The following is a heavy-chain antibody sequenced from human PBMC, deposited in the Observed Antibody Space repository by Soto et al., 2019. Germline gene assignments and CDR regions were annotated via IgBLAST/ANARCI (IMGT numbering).Heavy chain of an antibody. V-gene: IGHV3-30-3*01. CDR1: GFTFSSYA. D-gene: IGHD2-8*02. Sequence: GGSLRLSCAASGFTFSSYAMHWVRQAPGKGLEWVAVISYDGSNKYYADSVKGRFTISRDNSKNTLYLQMNSLRAEDTAVYYCARTTFTGYFDYWGQGTLVTVSS. CDR2: ISYDGSNK. J-gene: IGHJ4*02. CDR3: ARTTFTGYFDY.